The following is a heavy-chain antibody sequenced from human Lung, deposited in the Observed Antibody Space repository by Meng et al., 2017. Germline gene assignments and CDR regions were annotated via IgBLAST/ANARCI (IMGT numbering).Heavy chain of an antibody. CDR1: GGSFSTHT. D-gene: IGHD1-14*01. V-gene: IGHV1-69*13. Sequence: QFQLVLSAAEGKNPGASVKVACKTSGGSFSTHTFSWVRQAPGQGLEWMGGLIAVFDKTKAAPRFQDRVTFTADESTSTAYMELSSLTFADTAVYFCARGRRNEPLFDYWGQGTLVTVSS. J-gene: IGHJ4*02. CDR2: LIAVFDKT. CDR3: ARGRRNEPLFDY.